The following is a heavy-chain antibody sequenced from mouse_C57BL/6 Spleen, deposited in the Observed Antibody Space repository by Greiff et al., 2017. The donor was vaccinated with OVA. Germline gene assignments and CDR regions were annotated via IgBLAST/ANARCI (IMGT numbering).Heavy chain of an antibody. Sequence: VKLVESGPELVKPGASVKISCKASGYAFSSSWMNWVKQRPGKGLEWIGRIYPGDGDTNYNGKFKGKATLTADKSSSTAYMQLSSLTSEDSAVYFCARWGLYAMDYWGQGTSVTVSS. D-gene: IGHD3-3*01. V-gene: IGHV1-82*01. CDR3: ARWGLYAMDY. CDR1: GYAFSSSW. J-gene: IGHJ4*01. CDR2: IYPGDGDT.